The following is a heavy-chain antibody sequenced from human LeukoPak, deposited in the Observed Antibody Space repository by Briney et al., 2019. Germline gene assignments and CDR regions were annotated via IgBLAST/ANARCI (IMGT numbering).Heavy chain of an antibody. D-gene: IGHD6-13*01. CDR3: ARDSGYLYSSSWSDAFDI. CDR1: GGTFSSYA. V-gene: IGHV1-69*06. Sequence: GASVKVSCKASGGTFSSYAISWVRQAPGQGLEWMGGIIPIFGTANYAQKFQGRVTITADKSTSTAYMELSSLRSEDTAVYYCARDSGYLYSSSWSDAFDIWGQGTMVTVSS. CDR2: IIPIFGTA. J-gene: IGHJ3*02.